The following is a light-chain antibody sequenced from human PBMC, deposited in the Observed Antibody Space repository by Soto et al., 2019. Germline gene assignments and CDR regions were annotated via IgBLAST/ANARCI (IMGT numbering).Light chain of an antibody. CDR2: DVT. CDR1: SDDVGGYNY. V-gene: IGLV2-14*03. CDR3: SSYTSSSTLV. Sequence: QSVLTQPVSVSGSPGQTSTISCTGTSDDVGGYNYVSWYQHHPGKAPQLMIYDVTNRPSGVSDRFSGSKSGNTASLTISGLQAEDEADYYCSSYTSSSTLVFGGGTQLTVL. J-gene: IGLJ2*01.